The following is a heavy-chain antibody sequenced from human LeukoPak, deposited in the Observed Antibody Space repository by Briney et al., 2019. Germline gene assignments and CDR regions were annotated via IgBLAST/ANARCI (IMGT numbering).Heavy chain of an antibody. Sequence: GGSLRLSCAASGFTFSNAWMSWVRQAPGKGLEWVGRIKSKTDGGTTDYAAPVKGRFTISRDDSKNTLYLQMNSLKTEDTAVYYCTTDTIQLPFFDYWGQGTLVTVSS. CDR2: IKSKTDGGTT. D-gene: IGHD5-18*01. CDR3: TTDTIQLPFFDY. J-gene: IGHJ4*02. V-gene: IGHV3-15*01. CDR1: GFTFSNAW.